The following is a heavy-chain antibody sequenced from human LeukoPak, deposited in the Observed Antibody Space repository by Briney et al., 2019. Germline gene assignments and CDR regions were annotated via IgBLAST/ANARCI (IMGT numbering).Heavy chain of an antibody. Sequence: GGSLRLSCAASGFTFSNYGMNWVRQAPGKGLEWVSYISSSSDAIYYADSEEGRFTISRDNAKNSLYLEMNSLRDEDTAVYYCARAMRSGYDYWGQGTLVTVSS. D-gene: IGHD5-12*01. CDR3: ARAMRSGYDY. CDR2: ISSSSDAI. J-gene: IGHJ4*02. CDR1: GFTFSNYG. V-gene: IGHV3-48*02.